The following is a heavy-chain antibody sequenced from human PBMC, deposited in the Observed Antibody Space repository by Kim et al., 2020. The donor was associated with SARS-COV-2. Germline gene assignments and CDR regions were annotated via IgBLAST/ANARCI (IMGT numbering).Heavy chain of an antibody. CDR1: GFTFSSYG. V-gene: IGHV3-30*18. J-gene: IGHJ5*02. D-gene: IGHD1-26*01. CDR2: ISYDGTNK. CDR3: AKTYSGSYFDWFDP. Sequence: GGSLRLSCVASGFTFSSYGMHWVRQPPGKGLEWVAVISYDGTNKYYADSVKGRFTISRDSSKNTLYLQMNGLRPEDTAVYYCAKTYSGSYFDWFDPWGQGTLVTVSS.